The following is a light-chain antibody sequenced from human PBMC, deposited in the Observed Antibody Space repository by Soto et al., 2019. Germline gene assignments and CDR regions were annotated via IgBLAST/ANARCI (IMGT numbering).Light chain of an antibody. CDR1: QSVSSSY. CDR2: GAS. J-gene: IGKJ2*01. CDR3: QQYGSSPPYT. V-gene: IGKV3-20*01. Sequence: EIVLTQSPGTLSLSPGERATLFCRASQSVSSSYLAWYQQKPGQAPRPLIYGASSRATGIPDRFSGSGSGTDFTLTISRLEPEDFAVYYCQQYGSSPPYTFGQGTKLEIK.